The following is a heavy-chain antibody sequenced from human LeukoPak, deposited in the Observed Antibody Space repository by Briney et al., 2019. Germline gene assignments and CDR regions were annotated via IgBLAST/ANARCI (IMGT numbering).Heavy chain of an antibody. J-gene: IGHJ4*02. CDR2: IQQDGSEK. Sequence: PGGSLRLSCAASGFTFSGYWMSWVRQAPGKRLEWVADIQQDGSEKYYVDSMKGRFTISRDNAKNSLYLQMNSLRAEDTAVYYCAMAGWLVREEFDYRGQGTLVTVSS. V-gene: IGHV3-7*04. CDR3: AMAGWLVREEFDY. D-gene: IGHD3-10*01. CDR1: GFTFSGYW.